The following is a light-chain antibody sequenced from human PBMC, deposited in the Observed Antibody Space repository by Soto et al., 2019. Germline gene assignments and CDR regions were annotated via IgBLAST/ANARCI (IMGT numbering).Light chain of an antibody. V-gene: IGKV3-20*01. CDR3: QQFHISRT. J-gene: IGKJ1*01. CDR1: QSLNARY. CDR2: GAS. Sequence: EIVLTQSPGTLSLSPGERATLSCRASQSLNARYLAWYQVKPGQAPRLLFYGASSRATGIPDRFIGSGSGTDFTLTITGLEPEDFAAYYCQQFHISRTFGQGTKVDIK.